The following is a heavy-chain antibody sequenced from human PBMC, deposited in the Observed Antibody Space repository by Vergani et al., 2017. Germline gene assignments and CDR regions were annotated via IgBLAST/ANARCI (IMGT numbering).Heavy chain of an antibody. J-gene: IGHJ4*02. D-gene: IGHD2-2*02. CDR2: ICHTEDT. CDR3: ATIGYRRWGYYFDY. Sequence: QVQLQESGPGLVKPPGTLSLTCPVSGDSISSNNCWTWVRQPPGKGLEWIGEICHTEDTNYSPSLKSRVTVSVDESRNLFSLRLNSVTAADTAVYYCATIGYRRWGYYFDYWGQGILVTVSS. CDR1: GDSISSNNC. V-gene: IGHV4-4*03.